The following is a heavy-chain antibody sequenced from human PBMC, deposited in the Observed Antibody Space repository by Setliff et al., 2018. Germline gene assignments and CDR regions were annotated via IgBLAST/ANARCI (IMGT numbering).Heavy chain of an antibody. CDR3: LRLVRYCSRTTCQRTLGDEV. CDR1: GYTFSESI. J-gene: IGHJ4*02. Sequence: ASVKVSCKASGYTFSESIVSWVRQAPGQGLEWMGWIGVYTGRTSSAQKFQDRLIMMTEKSTNMAYMELRGLTSNDTAVYYCLRLVRYCSRTTCQRTLGDEVWGQGTLVTVSS. D-gene: IGHD2-8*01. CDR2: IGVYTGRT. V-gene: IGHV1-18*01.